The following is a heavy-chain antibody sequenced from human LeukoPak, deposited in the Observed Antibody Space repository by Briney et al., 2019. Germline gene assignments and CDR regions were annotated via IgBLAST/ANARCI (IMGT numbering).Heavy chain of an antibody. CDR1: GYTFTDYT. Sequence: ASVKVSCKASGYTFTDYTMNWMRQAPGQGLERMGWMNPNSGNTGYAQKFQGRVTITRNTSISTAYMELSSLRSEDTAVYYCAVTTVTTISDAFDIWGQGTMVTVSS. CDR2: MNPNSGNT. V-gene: IGHV1-8*03. D-gene: IGHD4-17*01. CDR3: AVTTVTTISDAFDI. J-gene: IGHJ3*02.